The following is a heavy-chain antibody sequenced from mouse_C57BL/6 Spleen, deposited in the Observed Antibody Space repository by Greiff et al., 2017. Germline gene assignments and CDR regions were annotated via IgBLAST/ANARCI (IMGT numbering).Heavy chain of an antibody. CDR1: GFSFNTYA. CDR3: VRQFYYDSWFAY. CDR2: IRSKSNNYAT. J-gene: IGHJ3*01. Sequence: EVKLMESGGGLVQPKGSLKLSCAASGFSFNTYAMNWVRQAPGKGLEWVARIRSKSNNYATYYADSVKDRFTISRDDSESMLYLQMNNLKTEDTAMYYCVRQFYYDSWFAYWGQGTLVTVSA. V-gene: IGHV10-1*01. D-gene: IGHD2-4*01.